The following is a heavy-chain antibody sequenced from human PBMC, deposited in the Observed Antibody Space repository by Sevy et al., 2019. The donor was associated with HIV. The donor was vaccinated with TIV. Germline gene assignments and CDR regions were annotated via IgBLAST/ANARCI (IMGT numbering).Heavy chain of an antibody. CDR2: IRTKTYGGTT. CDR3: SRAITHLTLNRVVTPYYFDY. J-gene: IGHJ4*02. D-gene: IGHD2-15*01. V-gene: IGHV3-49*03. CDR1: GLTFGDYN. Sequence: GGSLRLSCTASGLTFGDYNINWLRQAPGKGLEWVGLIRTKTYGGTTEYAASVKGRFTISRDDSKSIAYLQMNSLKTEDTAVYYCSRAITHLTLNRVVTPYYFDYWGQGTLVTVSS.